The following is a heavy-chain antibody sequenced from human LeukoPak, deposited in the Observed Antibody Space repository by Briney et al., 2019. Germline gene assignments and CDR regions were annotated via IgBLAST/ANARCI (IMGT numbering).Heavy chain of an antibody. J-gene: IGHJ5*02. CDR1: GFTFSSYA. CDR3: AKGSSGYFADL. Sequence: GGSLGLSCAASGFTFSSYAMSWVRQAPGKGLEWVSAISGSGGSTYYADSVKGRFTISRDNSKNTLYLQMNSLRAEDTALYYCAKGSSGYFADLWGQGTLVTVSS. CDR2: ISGSGGST. V-gene: IGHV3-23*01. D-gene: IGHD3-22*01.